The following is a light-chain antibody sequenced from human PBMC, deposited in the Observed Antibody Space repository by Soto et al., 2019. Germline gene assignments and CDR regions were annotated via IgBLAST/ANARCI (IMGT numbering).Light chain of an antibody. CDR3: QVWDSSSDLHVV. CDR2: YDS. Sequence: SYELTQPPSVSVAPGKTARITCGGNNIGSKSVHWYQQKPGQAPVLVIYYDSDRPSGIPERFSGSNSGNTATLTISSVEAGDEADDYCQVWDSSSDLHVVFGGGTKLTVL. CDR1: NIGSKS. J-gene: IGLJ2*01. V-gene: IGLV3-21*04.